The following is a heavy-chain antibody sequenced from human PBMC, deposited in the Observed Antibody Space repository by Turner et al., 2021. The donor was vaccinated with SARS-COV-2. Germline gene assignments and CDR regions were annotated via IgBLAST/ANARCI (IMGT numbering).Heavy chain of an antibody. V-gene: IGHV1-24*01. CDR2: FELEDGET. Sequence: QVQLVPSGAEVTKPGASLKGAFKVSGYNPPELSMHWVRQAPGKGLEWMGGFELEDGETIYAQKIQGRVTMSEDTSTDTAYMELSSLRSEDTAVYYCATGVAVTGTPAAYYYYYGMDVWGQGTTVTVSS. CDR3: ATGVAVTGTPAAYYYYYGMDV. CDR1: GYNPPELS. J-gene: IGHJ6*02. D-gene: IGHD6-19*01.